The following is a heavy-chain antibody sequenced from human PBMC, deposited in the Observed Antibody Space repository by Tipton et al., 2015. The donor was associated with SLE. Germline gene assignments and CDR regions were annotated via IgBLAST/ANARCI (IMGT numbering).Heavy chain of an antibody. V-gene: IGHV4-39*07. CDR1: GGSISSSSYY. Sequence: TLSLTCTVSGGSISSSSYYWGWIRQPPGKGLEWIGSIYHSGTTYYNPSLKSRVTISVDTSKNQLSLKLSSVTAADTAVYYCARVHPGIAAEGYYYYYMDVWGKGITVTVSS. D-gene: IGHD6-13*01. CDR2: IYHSGTT. CDR3: ARVHPGIAAEGYYYYYMDV. J-gene: IGHJ6*03.